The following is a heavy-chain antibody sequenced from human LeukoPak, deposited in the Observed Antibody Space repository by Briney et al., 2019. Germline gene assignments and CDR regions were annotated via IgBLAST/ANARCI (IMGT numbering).Heavy chain of an antibody. J-gene: IGHJ6*03. CDR1: GFTFSSYA. Sequence: GGSLRLSCAASGFTFSSYAMSWVRQAPGKGLEWVSAISGSGGSTYYADSVKGRFTISRDNAKNSLYLQMNSLRAEDTALYYCARASRIAAPSYYYYYYYMDVWGKGTTVTVSS. D-gene: IGHD6-6*01. CDR3: ARASRIAAPSYYYYYYYMDV. V-gene: IGHV3-23*01. CDR2: ISGSGGST.